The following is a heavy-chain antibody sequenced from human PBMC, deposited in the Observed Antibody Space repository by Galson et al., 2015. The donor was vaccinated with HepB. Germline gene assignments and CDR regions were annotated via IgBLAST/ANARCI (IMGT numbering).Heavy chain of an antibody. CDR3: ARITYYYDSSGYPEAFDI. V-gene: IGHV2-5*01. CDR2: IYWNDEK. Sequence: PALVKPTQTLTLTCTFSGFSLSTSGVGVGWIRQPPGKALEWLALIYWNDEKRYSPSLKSRLTITKDTSKNQVVLTMTNMDPVDTATYYCARITYYYDSSGYPEAFDIWGQGTMVTVSS. CDR1: GFSLSTSGVG. D-gene: IGHD3-22*01. J-gene: IGHJ3*02.